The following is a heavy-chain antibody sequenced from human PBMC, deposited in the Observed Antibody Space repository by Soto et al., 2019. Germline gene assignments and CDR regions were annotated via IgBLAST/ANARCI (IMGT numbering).Heavy chain of an antibody. J-gene: IGHJ6*02. CDR2: ISAYNGNT. D-gene: IGHD2-15*01. Sequence: QVQLVQSGAEVKKPGASVKVSCKASGYTFTSYGISWVRQAPGQGLEWMGWISAYNGNTNYAQKLQGRGTMTTDTATSTAYMELRSLRSDDTAVYYGARARSVSYYYYYYGMDVWGQGTTVTVSS. V-gene: IGHV1-18*01. CDR1: GYTFTSYG. CDR3: ARARSVSYYYYYYGMDV.